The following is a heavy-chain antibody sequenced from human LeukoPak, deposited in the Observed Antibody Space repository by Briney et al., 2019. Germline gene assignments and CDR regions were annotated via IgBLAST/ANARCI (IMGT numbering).Heavy chain of an antibody. Sequence: SVKVSCKASGGTFSSYAISWVRQAPGRGLEWMGGIIPIFGTANYAQKFQGRVTITADESTSTAYMELSSLRSEDTAVYYCARDRRRGGYYGMDVWGQGTTVTVSS. J-gene: IGHJ6*02. CDR1: GGTFSSYA. V-gene: IGHV1-69*13. CDR3: ARDRRRGGYYGMDV. D-gene: IGHD2-15*01. CDR2: IIPIFGTA.